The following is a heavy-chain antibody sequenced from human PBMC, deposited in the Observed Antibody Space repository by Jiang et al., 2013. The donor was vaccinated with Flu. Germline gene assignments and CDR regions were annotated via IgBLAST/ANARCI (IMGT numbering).Heavy chain of an antibody. CDR1: GDSVSSDSAA. CDR3: ARDGGIGLDALDX. Sequence: SQTLSLTCAISGDSVSSDSAAWNWIRQSPSRGLEWLGRTYYRSKWYNNYALSVKSRITVTPDTSKNQFSLQLNSVTPEDTAVYYCARDGGIGLDALDXWGQGTKVNRLF. J-gene: IGHJ3*02. CDR2: TYYRSKWYN. D-gene: IGHD3-16*01. V-gene: IGHV6-1*01.